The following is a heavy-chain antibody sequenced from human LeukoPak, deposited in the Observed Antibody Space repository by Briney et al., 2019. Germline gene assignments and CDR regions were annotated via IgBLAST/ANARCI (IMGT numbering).Heavy chain of an antibody. CDR2: INWNGQST. CDR1: GFTFSSYS. CDR3: ARDFGQRRDFYYYGLDV. Sequence: GGSLRLSCAASGFTFSSYSMNWVRQAPGKGLEWVSDINWNGQSTDYADSVKGRFTISRDNAKNSLYLQMNSLRAEDTALYYCARDFGQRRDFYYYGLDVWGQGTTVTVSS. J-gene: IGHJ6*02. D-gene: IGHD3-3*01. V-gene: IGHV3-20*04.